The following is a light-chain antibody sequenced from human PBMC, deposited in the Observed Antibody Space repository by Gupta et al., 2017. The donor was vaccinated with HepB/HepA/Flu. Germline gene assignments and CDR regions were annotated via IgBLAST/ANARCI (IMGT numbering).Light chain of an antibody. J-gene: IGLJ3*02. CDR2: DVS. CDR3: CSHASTYKFVL. V-gene: IGLV2-11*01. CDR1: SNDIGRYRF. Sequence: QSALTQPRSVSGSLGQSVTISCTGTSNDIGRYRFVSWYQQRPGKAPKLIIYDVSQRPSGVPERFSGSTSGNTASLTISGLQGEDEADYYCCSHASTYKFVLFGGGTELTVL.